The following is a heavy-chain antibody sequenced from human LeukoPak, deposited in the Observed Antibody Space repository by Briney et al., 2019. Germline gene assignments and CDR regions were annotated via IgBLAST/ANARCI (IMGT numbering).Heavy chain of an antibody. J-gene: IGHJ4*02. CDR3: ATARNFRFEY. D-gene: IGHD1-7*01. CDR2: MNGEGTTI. Sequence: GGSLRLSCETSGLTFRTTWMHWVRQAPGKGLTWVSRMNGEGTTIDYADSVKGRFTVSRDYAKNTLFLQMNNLRTEDTALYFCATARNFRFEYWGQGSLVIVSA. CDR1: GLTFRTTW. V-gene: IGHV3-74*01.